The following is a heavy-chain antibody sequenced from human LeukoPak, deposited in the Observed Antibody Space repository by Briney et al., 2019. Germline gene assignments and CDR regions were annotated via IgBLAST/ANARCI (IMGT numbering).Heavy chain of an antibody. J-gene: IGHJ4*02. CDR2: ISNSGGST. D-gene: IGHD2-15*01. V-gene: IGHV3-23*01. CDR3: AKRSCSGGSCNFDY. Sequence: GGSLRLSRAASGFTFNSYAMSWVRQPPGKGLEWVSAISNSGGSTNYADSVKGRFTISRDNSKNTLYLQMNSLRAEDTAVYYCAKRSCSGGSCNFDYWGQGTLVTVSS. CDR1: GFTFNSYA.